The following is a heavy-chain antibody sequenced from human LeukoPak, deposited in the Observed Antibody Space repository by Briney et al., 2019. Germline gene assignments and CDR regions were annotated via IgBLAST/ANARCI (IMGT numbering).Heavy chain of an antibody. Sequence: ASVKVSCKASGYTFTSYDINWVRQATGQGLEWMGWMNPNSGNTGYAQKFQGRVAMTRNTSISTAYMELSSLRSEDTAVYYCAKDFFLREYQLLSFFDYWGQGTLVTVSS. CDR1: GYTFTSYD. CDR3: AKDFFLREYQLLSFFDY. V-gene: IGHV1-8*01. D-gene: IGHD2-2*01. J-gene: IGHJ4*02. CDR2: MNPNSGNT.